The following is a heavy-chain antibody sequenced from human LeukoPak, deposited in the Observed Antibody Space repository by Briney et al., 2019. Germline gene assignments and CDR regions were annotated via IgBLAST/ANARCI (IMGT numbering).Heavy chain of an antibody. D-gene: IGHD2-21*01. J-gene: IGHJ4*02. CDR2: IIPIFGTA. V-gene: IGHV1-69*13. Sequence: PVKVSCKASGGTFSSYAISWVRQTPGQGLEWMGGIIPIFGTANYAQKFQGRVTITADESTSTAYMELRSLRSEDTAVYYCARVCGGDCYSANDYWGQGTLVTVSS. CDR1: GGTFSSYA. CDR3: ARVCGGDCYSANDY.